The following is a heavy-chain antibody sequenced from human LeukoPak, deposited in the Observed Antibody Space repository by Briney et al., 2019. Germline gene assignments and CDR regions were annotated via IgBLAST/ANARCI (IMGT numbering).Heavy chain of an antibody. J-gene: IGHJ4*02. CDR2: ISNDGRTT. V-gene: IGHV3-74*01. Sequence: GGSLRLSCAASGFTFSRFLMHWVRQAPGKGLVWVSLISNDGRTTRYADSVKGRFTISRDNAKNTLYLQMNSLRAEDTAIYYCAKAALRYQLLSSLDYWGQGTLVTVSS. CDR3: AKAALRYQLLSSLDY. CDR1: GFTFSRFL. D-gene: IGHD2-2*01.